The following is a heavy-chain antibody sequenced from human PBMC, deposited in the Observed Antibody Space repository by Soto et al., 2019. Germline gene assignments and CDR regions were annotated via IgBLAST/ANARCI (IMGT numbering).Heavy chain of an antibody. J-gene: IGHJ4*02. CDR2: ISGSGGST. CDR3: ATQPFWSGDLDY. D-gene: IGHD3-3*01. Sequence: VESLTFAESACGSTVSIQFMSSVRQDPGKGLEWVSAISGSGGSTYYADSVMGRFHISRDTSKNKLHPRMSSPRAEDTAVYYCATQPFWSGDLDYWGQGP. CDR1: GSTVSIQF. V-gene: IGHV3-23*01.